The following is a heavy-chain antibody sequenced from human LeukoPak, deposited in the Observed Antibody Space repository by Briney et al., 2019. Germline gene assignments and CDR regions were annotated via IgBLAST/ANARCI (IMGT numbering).Heavy chain of an antibody. V-gene: IGHV4-61*02. D-gene: IGHD6-19*01. CDR2: IYTSGST. CDR3: ARGKLGWLVLVTERYFDY. CDR1: GGSISRGSYY. J-gene: IGHJ4*02. Sequence: SETLSLTCTVSGGSISRGSYYWNWIRQPAGKGLEWIGRIYTSGSTNYNPSLKSRVTISVDTSKNQFSLKLSSVTAADTAVYYCARGKLGWLVLVTERYFDYWGQGTLVTVSS.